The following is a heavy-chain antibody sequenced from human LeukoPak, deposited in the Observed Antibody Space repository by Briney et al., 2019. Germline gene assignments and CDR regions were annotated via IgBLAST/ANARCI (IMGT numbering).Heavy chain of an antibody. CDR3: ARSITMIVVDRGYYMDV. D-gene: IGHD3-22*01. CDR1: GYTFTGYY. J-gene: IGHJ6*03. Sequence: ASVKVSCKASGYTFTGYYMHWVRQAPGQGLELMGWINPNSGGTNYAQKFQGRVTMTRDTSISTAYMELSRLRSDDTAVYYCARSITMIVVDRGYYMDVWGKGTTVTVSS. CDR2: INPNSGGT. V-gene: IGHV1-2*02.